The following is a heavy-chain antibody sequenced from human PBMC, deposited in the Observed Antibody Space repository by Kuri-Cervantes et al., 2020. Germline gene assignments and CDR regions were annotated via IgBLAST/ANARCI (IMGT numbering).Heavy chain of an antibody. V-gene: IGHV4-61*02. J-gene: IGHJ4*02. CDR3: ARDYYYDSSGYYYGSPFDY. D-gene: IGHD3-22*01. CDR1: GGSISSGSYY. CDR2: IYTSGST. Sequence: SETLSLTCTVSGGSISSGSYYWSWIRQPAGKGLEWIGRIYTSGSTNYNPSLKSRVTMSVDTSKNQFSLKLSSVTAADTAVYYCARDYYYDSSGYYYGSPFDYWGQGTLVTVSS.